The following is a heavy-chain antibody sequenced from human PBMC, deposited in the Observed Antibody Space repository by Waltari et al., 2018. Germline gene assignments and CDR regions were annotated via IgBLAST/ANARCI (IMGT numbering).Heavy chain of an antibody. CDR2: IKQDETEK. J-gene: IGHJ4*02. D-gene: IGHD6-6*01. Sequence: EVKLVESGGGLVQPGGSLRLSCAASGLTFSDYWMSWVRQAPGKGLEWGANIKQDETEKYYVDSVKGRFAISRDNAKNSLYLQMNSLRAEDTAVYYCATNVLDYWGQGTLVTVSS. CDR3: ATNVLDY. CDR1: GLTFSDYW. V-gene: IGHV3-7*01.